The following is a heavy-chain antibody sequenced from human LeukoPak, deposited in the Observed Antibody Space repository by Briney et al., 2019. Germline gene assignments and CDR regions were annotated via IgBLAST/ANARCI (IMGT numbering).Heavy chain of an antibody. J-gene: IGHJ4*02. D-gene: IGHD5-12*01. CDR1: GGSFSGYY. Sequence: SETLSLTCAVHGGSFSGYYWSWIRQPPGKGLEWIGEIYHSGSTNYNPSLESRITISVDKSKNQFSLKLSSVTAADTAVYYCARGIVATTYYFDYWGQGTLVTVSS. CDR2: IYHSGST. V-gene: IGHV4-34*01. CDR3: ARGIVATTYYFDY.